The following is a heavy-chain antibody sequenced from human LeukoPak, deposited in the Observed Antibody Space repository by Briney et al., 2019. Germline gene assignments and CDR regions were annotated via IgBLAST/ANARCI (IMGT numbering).Heavy chain of an antibody. Sequence: PSETLSLTCAVYGGSFSGYYWSWIRQPPGKGLEWIGEINHSGSTNYNPSLKSRVTISVDTSKNQFSLKLSSVTAADTAVYYCARRRMVGWLGDIAYYFDYWGQGTLVTVSS. D-gene: IGHD3-10*01. CDR1: GGSFSGYY. CDR2: INHSGST. J-gene: IGHJ4*02. CDR3: ARRRMVGWLGDIAYYFDY. V-gene: IGHV4-34*01.